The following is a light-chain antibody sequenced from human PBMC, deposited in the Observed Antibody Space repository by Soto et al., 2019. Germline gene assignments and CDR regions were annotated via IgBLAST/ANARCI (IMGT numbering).Light chain of an antibody. V-gene: IGLV2-14*03. J-gene: IGLJ2*01. CDR3: ISYSSSTTVI. CDR2: DVI. Sequence: QSALTQPASVSGSPGQSLTISCTGTSIDVGGYNYVSWYQQHPGKAPKLMIYDVINRPSGVSNRFSGSKSGNTASLTISGLQAEDEADYYCISYSSSTTVIFGGGTKVTVL. CDR1: SIDVGGYNY.